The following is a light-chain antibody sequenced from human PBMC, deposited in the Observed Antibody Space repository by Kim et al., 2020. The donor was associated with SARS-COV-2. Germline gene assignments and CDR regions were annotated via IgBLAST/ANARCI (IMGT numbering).Light chain of an antibody. CDR2: AGS. J-gene: IGKJ1*01. CDR1: QGIRNF. V-gene: IGKV1-27*01. CDR3: QQYDSAPPT. Sequence: DIQMTQSPSSLSATVGDRVTITCRASQGIRNFLVWYQQKRGTAPKLLIFAGSSVQSGVPSRFSGSASGTDFTLTISSLQPEDVATYFCQQYDSAPPTFGQGTKVDIK.